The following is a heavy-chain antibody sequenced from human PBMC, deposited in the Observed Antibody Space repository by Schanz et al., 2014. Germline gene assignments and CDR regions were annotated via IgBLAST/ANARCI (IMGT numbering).Heavy chain of an antibody. CDR2: VSRSTPDI. D-gene: IGHD4-17*01. CDR3: ARKMKLGVYGGKGHDSLDI. Sequence: EVQLVASGGGLVQPGGSLRLSCTASGFTFSSYSMNWVRQAPGKGLEWVSYVSRSTPDIYYADSVKGRFTMSRDNAKNTLYLQMNTLRAEDTAVYYCARKMKLGVYGGKGHDSLDIWGQGTMVTVSS. CDR1: GFTFSSYS. V-gene: IGHV3-48*01. J-gene: IGHJ3*02.